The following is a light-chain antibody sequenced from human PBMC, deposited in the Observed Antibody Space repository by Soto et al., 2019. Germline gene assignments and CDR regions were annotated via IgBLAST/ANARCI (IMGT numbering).Light chain of an antibody. CDR2: GAS. CDR3: QQYNNRPPWT. CDR1: QSVSND. J-gene: IGKJ1*01. V-gene: IGKV3-15*01. Sequence: IVRTQSPATLSVSPGERATLSCRASQSVSNDLAWYQQKPGQAPRLLIYGASTRATSVPARFSGSGSGTEFTLTISSLQSADFAVYYCQQYNNRPPWTFGQGTKVDIK.